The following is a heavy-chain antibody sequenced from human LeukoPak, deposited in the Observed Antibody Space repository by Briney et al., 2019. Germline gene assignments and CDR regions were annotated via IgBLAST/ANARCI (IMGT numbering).Heavy chain of an antibody. CDR3: ANIVSSGWMFDD. D-gene: IGHD6-19*01. J-gene: IGHJ4*02. CDR2: ISSRGSTI. Sequence: GCSLRLSCAASGFTFSDYYMSWIRQAPGKGLEWVSYISSRGSTIYYADSVKGRFTISRDNAKNSLYLQMNSLRAEDTAVYYCANIVSSGWMFDDWGQGTLVTVSS. V-gene: IGHV3-11*01. CDR1: GFTFSDYY.